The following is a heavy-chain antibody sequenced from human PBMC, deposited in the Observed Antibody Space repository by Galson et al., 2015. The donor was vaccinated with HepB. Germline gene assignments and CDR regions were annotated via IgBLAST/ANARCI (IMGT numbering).Heavy chain of an antibody. J-gene: IGHJ4*02. V-gene: IGHV3-23*01. D-gene: IGHD3-10*01. Sequence: SLRLSCAASGFSFSYYAMTWVRQAPGKGLEWVSTINSNGGSTYYADSVKGRFTISRDNARNSLYLQMNSLRAEDTAVYHCATVEILVVRGGLRTRSYFDYWGRGTLVTVSS. CDR2: INSNGGST. CDR1: GFSFSYYA. CDR3: ATVEILVVRGGLRTRSYFDY.